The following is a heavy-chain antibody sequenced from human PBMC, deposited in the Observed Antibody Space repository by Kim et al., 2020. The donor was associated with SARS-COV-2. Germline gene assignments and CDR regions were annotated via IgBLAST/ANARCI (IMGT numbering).Heavy chain of an antibody. Sequence: YSQKFQGRVTITRDTSASTAYMELSSLRSEDTAVYYCARSIAATTEHIDYWGQGTLVTVSS. J-gene: IGHJ4*02. D-gene: IGHD6-13*01. CDR3: ARSIAATTEHIDY. V-gene: IGHV1-3*01.